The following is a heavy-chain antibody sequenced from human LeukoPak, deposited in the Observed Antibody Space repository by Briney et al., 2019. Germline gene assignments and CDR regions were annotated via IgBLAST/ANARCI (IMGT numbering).Heavy chain of an antibody. CDR1: GFTFSSYA. J-gene: IGHJ5*02. CDR2: ISGSGGST. CDR3: ASGGIAVAEVENWFDP. D-gene: IGHD6-19*01. V-gene: IGHV3-23*01. Sequence: QPGGSLRLSCAASGFTFSSYAMGWVRQAPGKGLEWVSAISGSGGSTYYADSVKGRFTISRDNSKNTLYLQMNSLRAEDTAVHYCASGGIAVAEVENWFDPWGQGTLVTVSS.